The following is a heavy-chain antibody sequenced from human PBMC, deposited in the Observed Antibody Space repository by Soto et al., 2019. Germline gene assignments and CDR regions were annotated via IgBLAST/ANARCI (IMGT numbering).Heavy chain of an antibody. CDR3: AKISSGWFWDV. J-gene: IGHJ6*02. Sequence: SETLCLTGTVSVGSISSSIYYWGWIRQPPGKGLEWIGSIYYSGSTYYNPSLKSRVTISVDTSKNQFSPNLSSVTAADTAVYYCAKISSGWFWDVWGQGTTVS. CDR2: IYYSGST. CDR1: VGSISSSIYY. D-gene: IGHD6-19*01. V-gene: IGHV4-39*01.